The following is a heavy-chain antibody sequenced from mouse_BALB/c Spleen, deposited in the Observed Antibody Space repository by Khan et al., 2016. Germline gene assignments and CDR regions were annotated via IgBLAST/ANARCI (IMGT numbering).Heavy chain of an antibody. CDR3: ARIYYGGAY. V-gene: IGHV14-3*02. D-gene: IGHD2-1*01. J-gene: IGHJ3*01. Sequence: VQLQQSGADLVKPGASVKLSCTASGFNIKDTYIHWVKQRPEQALEWIGRIDPANGNTEYDPKFQGKATITADISSNTAYLQLSSLTSDDTAVYYCARIYYGGAYWGQGTLVTVSA. CDR1: GFNIKDTY. CDR2: IDPANGNT.